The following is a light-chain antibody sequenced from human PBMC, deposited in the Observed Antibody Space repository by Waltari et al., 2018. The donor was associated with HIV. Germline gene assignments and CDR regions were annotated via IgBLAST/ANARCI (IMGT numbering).Light chain of an antibody. CDR2: DAS. Sequence: EIVLTQSPATLSLSPGESATLSCRASQSVISYLAWYQQKPGQAPRLLIYDASNRATGIPARFSGSGSGTDFTLTITSLEPEDFAVYYCQQRSNWPPYTFGQGTKLEIK. CDR3: QQRSNWPPYT. V-gene: IGKV3-11*01. CDR1: QSVISY. J-gene: IGKJ2*01.